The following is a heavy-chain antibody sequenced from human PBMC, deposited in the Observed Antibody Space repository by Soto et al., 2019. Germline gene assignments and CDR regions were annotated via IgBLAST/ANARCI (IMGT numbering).Heavy chain of an antibody. J-gene: IGHJ5*02. CDR3: AKGFSYKSGWYRXFDP. V-gene: IGHV3-23*01. CDR2: ISGSGGST. CDR1: GFTFSTYA. Sequence: GGSLRLSCAASGFTFSTYAMSWVRQAPGKGLDWVSAISGSGGSTYYADSVKGRFTISRDNSKNTLYLQMNSLRAEDTAVYYCAKGFSYKSGWYRXFDPWGQGTLVTVSS. D-gene: IGHD6-19*01.